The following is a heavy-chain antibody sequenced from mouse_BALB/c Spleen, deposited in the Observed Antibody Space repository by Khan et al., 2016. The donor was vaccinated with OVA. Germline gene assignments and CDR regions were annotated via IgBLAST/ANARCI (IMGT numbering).Heavy chain of an antibody. CDR3: ARPPYFSYTLDH. CDR2: INPYTGKP. Sequence: QIQLVQSGPELKKPGATVKISCKASGYSFTNYGMNWVKQSPGKALKWMGWINPYTGKPTYADDFKGRFAFSLETSASTAYLQINNLKNDDTTTYCCARPPYFSYTLDHWGQGTSVTVSS. J-gene: IGHJ4*01. D-gene: IGHD2-10*01. V-gene: IGHV9-3-1*01. CDR1: GYSFTNYG.